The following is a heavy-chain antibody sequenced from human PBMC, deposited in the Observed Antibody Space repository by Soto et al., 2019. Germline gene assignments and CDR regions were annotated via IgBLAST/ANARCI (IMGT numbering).Heavy chain of an antibody. J-gene: IGHJ4*02. V-gene: IGHV1-3*01. CDR1: GYTFTSYA. CDR3: ARDSITIFGVVRNCFDY. D-gene: IGHD3-3*01. Sequence: GASVKVSCKASGYTFTSYAMHWVRQAPGQRLEWMGWINAGNGNTKYSQKFQGRVTITRDTSASTAYMELSSLRSEDTAVYYCARDSITIFGVVRNCFDYWGQGTLVTVSS. CDR2: INAGNGNT.